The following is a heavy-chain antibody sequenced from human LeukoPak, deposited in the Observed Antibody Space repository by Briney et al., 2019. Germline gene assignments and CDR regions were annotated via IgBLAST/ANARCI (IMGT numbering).Heavy chain of an antibody. D-gene: IGHD3-10*01. Sequence: SETLSLTCAVYGGSFSGYYWSWIRQPPGKGLEWIGEINHSGSTNYNPSLKSRVTISVDTSKDQFSLRLSSVTAADTAVYYCASRSTYYYGSGSYFWSYWGQGTLVTVSS. V-gene: IGHV4-34*01. CDR1: GGSFSGYY. CDR2: INHSGST. J-gene: IGHJ4*02. CDR3: ASRSTYYYGSGSYFWSY.